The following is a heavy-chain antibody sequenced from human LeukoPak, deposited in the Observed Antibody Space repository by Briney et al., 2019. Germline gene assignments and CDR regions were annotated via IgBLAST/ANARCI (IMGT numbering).Heavy chain of an antibody. CDR1: GFTFSSYS. CDR3: ANPPYYDFWSGSTHGYFQH. J-gene: IGHJ1*01. V-gene: IGHV3-21*01. Sequence: GGSLRLSCAASGFTFSSYSMNWVRQAPGKGLEWVSSISSSSSYIYYADSVKGRFTISRDNSKNTLYLQMNSLRAEDTAVYYCANPPYYDFWSGSTHGYFQHWGQGTLVTVSS. D-gene: IGHD3-3*01. CDR2: ISSSSSYI.